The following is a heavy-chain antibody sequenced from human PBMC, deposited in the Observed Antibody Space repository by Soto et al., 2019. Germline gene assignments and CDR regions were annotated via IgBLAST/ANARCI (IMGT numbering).Heavy chain of an antibody. D-gene: IGHD3-22*01. CDR2: IYYSGST. CDR3: DRWVRPAGGYPEMADH. J-gene: IGHJ4*02. V-gene: IGHV4-31*03. CDR1: GGSISSGGYY. Sequence: SETLSLTCTVSGGSISSGGYYWSWIRQHPGKGLEWIGYIYYSGSTYYNPSLKSRVTISVDTSKNQFSLKLSSVTAADTAVYYRDRWVRPAGGYPEMADHWGQGTLVTVSS.